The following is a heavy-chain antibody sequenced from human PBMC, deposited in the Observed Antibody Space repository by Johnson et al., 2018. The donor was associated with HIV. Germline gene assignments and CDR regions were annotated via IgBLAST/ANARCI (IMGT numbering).Heavy chain of an antibody. CDR3: ARAEIYEGRVGDFAFDI. Sequence: MQLVESGGGLVQPGGSLRLSCAASGFTVSSIYMSWVRQAPGKGLEWVSGINWSGAITRYVDSVKGRFTISRDNSRNSLYLQMKSLRAEDSALYYCARAEIYEGRVGDFAFDIWGRGTMVTVSS. D-gene: IGHD3-10*01. J-gene: IGHJ3*02. V-gene: IGHV3-20*04. CDR2: INWSGAIT. CDR1: GFTVSSIY.